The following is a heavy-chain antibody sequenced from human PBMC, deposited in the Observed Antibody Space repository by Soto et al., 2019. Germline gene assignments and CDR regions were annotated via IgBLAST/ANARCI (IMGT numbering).Heavy chain of an antibody. Sequence: QVQLVQSGAEVKKPGASVKVSCKASGYTFTSYAMHWVRQAPGQRLEWMGWINAGNGNTKYSQKFQGRVTITRDTXGXXAYMELSSLRSEDTAVYYCARDLSDGLQTGWYVDLWGRGTLVTVSS. D-gene: IGHD3-16*02. V-gene: IGHV1-3*01. CDR3: ARDLSDGLQTGWYVDL. J-gene: IGHJ2*01. CDR2: INAGNGNT. CDR1: GYTFTSYA.